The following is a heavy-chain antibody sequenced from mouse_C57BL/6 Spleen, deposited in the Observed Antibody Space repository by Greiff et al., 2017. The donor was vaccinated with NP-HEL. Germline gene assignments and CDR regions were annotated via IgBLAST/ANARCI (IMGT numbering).Heavy chain of an antibody. CDR3: ARYNWDVGYFDY. D-gene: IGHD4-1*01. Sequence: EVQLVESGGGLVQPGGSLSLSCAASGFTFTDYYMSWVRQPPGKALEWLGFIRNKANGYTTEYSASVKGRFTISRDNSQSILYLQMNALRAEDSATYYCARYNWDVGYFDYWGQGTTLTVSS. CDR1: GFTFTDYY. CDR2: IRNKANGYTT. J-gene: IGHJ2*01. V-gene: IGHV7-3*01.